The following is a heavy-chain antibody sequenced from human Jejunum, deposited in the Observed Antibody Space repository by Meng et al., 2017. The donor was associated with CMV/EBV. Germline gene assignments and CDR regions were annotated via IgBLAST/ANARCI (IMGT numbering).Heavy chain of an antibody. CDR1: GYTFTNYG. Sequence: QVQLVQSGGEVKKPWASLKVSCKASGYTFTNYGITWVRQSPGQGLEWMGWISAYNGNINYSQTLQGRVTMTTDTSTSTAYMELRSLRSDDTAVYYCARVEVGITSGDYWGQGTLVTVSS. V-gene: IGHV1-18*01. CDR3: ARVEVGITSGDY. J-gene: IGHJ4*02. CDR2: ISAYNGNI. D-gene: IGHD1-26*01.